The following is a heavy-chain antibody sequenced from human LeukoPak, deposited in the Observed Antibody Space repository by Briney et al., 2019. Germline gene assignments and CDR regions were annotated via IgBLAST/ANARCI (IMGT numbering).Heavy chain of an antibody. V-gene: IGHV1-69*05. J-gene: IGHJ5*02. CDR2: IIPIFGTA. Sequence: GASVKVSCKASGGTFSSYAISWVRQAPGQGLEWMRGIIPIFGTANYAQKLQGRVTMTTDTSTSTAYMELRSLRSDDTAVYYCARDRGITIPKNWFDPWGQGTLVTVSS. CDR3: ARDRGITIPKNWFDP. D-gene: IGHD3-10*01. CDR1: GGTFSSYA.